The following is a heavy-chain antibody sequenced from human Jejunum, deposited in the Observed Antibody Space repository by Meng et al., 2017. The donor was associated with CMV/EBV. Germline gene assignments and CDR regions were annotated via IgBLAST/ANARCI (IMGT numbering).Heavy chain of an antibody. Sequence: DYYMNWVRQAPGQGLEWMGWINPDSGATNYAQKLQGRVTMTRDTSIRTAYMELSSLTSDDTAMYFCARDQDIVILPAAPYNYFDPWGQGTLVTVSS. CDR2: INPDSGAT. V-gene: IGHV1-2*02. CDR1: DYY. D-gene: IGHD2-2*01. CDR3: ARDQDIVILPAAPYNYFDP. J-gene: IGHJ5*02.